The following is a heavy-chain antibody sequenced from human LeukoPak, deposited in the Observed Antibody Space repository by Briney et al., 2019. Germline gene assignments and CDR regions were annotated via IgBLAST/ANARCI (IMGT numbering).Heavy chain of an antibody. Sequence: PGGSLRLSCAVSGLTFNNYAMSWVRQAPGKGLEWVSGISGRGASKYYADSVKGRFTISRDNAKNSLYLQMNSLRAEDTAVYYCARGQRRHIDMAPSFDYWGQGTLVTVSS. CDR1: GLTFNNYA. J-gene: IGHJ4*02. CDR2: ISGRGASK. V-gene: IGHV3-23*01. CDR3: ARGQRRHIDMAPSFDY. D-gene: IGHD5-24*01.